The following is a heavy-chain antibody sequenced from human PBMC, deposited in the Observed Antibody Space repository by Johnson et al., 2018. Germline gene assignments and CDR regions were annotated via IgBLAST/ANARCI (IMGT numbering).Heavy chain of an antibody. D-gene: IGHD3-10*01. CDR3: AKIGQYYGSGSNI. CDR2: ISDSGSST. J-gene: IGHJ3*02. CDR1: GFTFSSYV. Sequence: VQLVQSGGGLVQPGGSLRLSCAASGFTFSSYVMTWVRQAPGKGLEWVSTISDSGSSTYYADSVKGRFTISRDNSKNTLYLQMNSLRAEDTAVYYCAKIGQYYGSGSNIWGQGTMVSVSS. V-gene: IGHV3-23*04.